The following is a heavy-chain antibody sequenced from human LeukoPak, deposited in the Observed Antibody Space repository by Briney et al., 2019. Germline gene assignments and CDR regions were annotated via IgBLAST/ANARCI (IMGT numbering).Heavy chain of an antibody. Sequence: PGGSLRLSCAASGFTFDDYAMHWVRQAPGKGLEWVSGISWNSGSIGYADSVKGRFTISRDNAKNSLYLQMNSLRAEDTAVYYCARDRTGYSSGGFNYWGQGTLVTVSS. CDR1: GFTFDDYA. CDR3: ARDRTGYSSGGFNY. D-gene: IGHD6-19*01. J-gene: IGHJ4*02. V-gene: IGHV3-9*01. CDR2: ISWNSGSI.